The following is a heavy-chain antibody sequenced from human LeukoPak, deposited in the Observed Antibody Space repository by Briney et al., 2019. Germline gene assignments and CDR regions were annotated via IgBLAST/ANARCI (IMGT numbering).Heavy chain of an antibody. CDR1: GFTFSSYG. CDR3: VRGGSGSYSNDY. D-gene: IGHD3-10*01. Sequence: GRSLRLSCAASGFTFSSYGMHWVRQAPGKGLEWVAVIWYDGSNKYYADSVKGRFTISRDNSKNTLYLQMNSLRAEDTAVYYCVRGGSGSYSNDYWGQGTLVTVSS. CDR2: IWYDGSNK. J-gene: IGHJ4*02. V-gene: IGHV3-33*01.